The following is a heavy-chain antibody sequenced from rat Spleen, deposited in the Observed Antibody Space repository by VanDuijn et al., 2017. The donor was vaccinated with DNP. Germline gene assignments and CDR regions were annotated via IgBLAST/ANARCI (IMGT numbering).Heavy chain of an antibody. CDR2: ISSGGVNT. V-gene: IGHV5-25*01. D-gene: IGHD3-7*01. CDR3: ARHLKDDAMDA. CDR1: GFSFSDYA. Sequence: EVQLVESGGGLVQPGRSLKLSCAASGFSFSDYAMAWVRQAPTKGLEWVAAISSGGVNTYYRDSVKGRFTISRDNAKSTLELQRDSLRYEDTATYYWARHLKDDAMDAWGQGTSVTVSS. J-gene: IGHJ4*01.